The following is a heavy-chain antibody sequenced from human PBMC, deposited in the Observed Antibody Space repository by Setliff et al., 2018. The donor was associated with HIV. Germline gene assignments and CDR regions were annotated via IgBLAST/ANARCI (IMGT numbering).Heavy chain of an antibody. Sequence: ASVKVSCKASGYTFTSYYMHWVRQAPGQGLEWMGLIHPSTGNTYYTQKFQGRVTWTRDTSASTVYMELSSLRSEDTAVYYCARDSSTGWFSADYWGQGTLVTVSS. D-gene: IGHD6-19*01. V-gene: IGHV1-46*01. J-gene: IGHJ4*02. CDR3: ARDSSTGWFSADY. CDR1: GYTFTSYY. CDR2: IHPSTGNT.